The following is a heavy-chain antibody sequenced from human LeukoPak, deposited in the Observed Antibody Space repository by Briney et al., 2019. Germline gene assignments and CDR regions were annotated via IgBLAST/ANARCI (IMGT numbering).Heavy chain of an antibody. CDR2: IYYSGST. D-gene: IGHD5-18*01. Sequence: SETLSLTCTVSGGSISSSSYYWGWIRQPPGKGLEWIGSIYYSGSTYYNPSLKSRVTISVDTSKNQFSLKLSSVTAADTAVYYCARGSHRKSYGYYYYYGMDVWGQGTTVTVSS. CDR1: GGSISSSSYY. V-gene: IGHV4-39*07. J-gene: IGHJ6*02. CDR3: ARGSHRKSYGYYYYYGMDV.